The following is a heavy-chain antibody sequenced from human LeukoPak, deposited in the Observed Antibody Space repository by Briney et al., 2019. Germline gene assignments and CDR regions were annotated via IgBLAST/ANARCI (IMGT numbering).Heavy chain of an antibody. CDR1: GFTFSSYG. D-gene: IGHD6-19*01. CDR2: ISYDGSNK. CDR3: AKDGGPGSGWPGYFDV. Sequence: GGSLRLSCAASGFTFSSYGMHWVRQAPGKGLEWVAVISYDGSNKYYTDSVKGRFTISRDNSKNTLYLQMNSLRAEDTAVYYCAKDGGPGSGWPGYFDVWGRDSLFTVSS. J-gene: IGHJ2*01. V-gene: IGHV3-30*18.